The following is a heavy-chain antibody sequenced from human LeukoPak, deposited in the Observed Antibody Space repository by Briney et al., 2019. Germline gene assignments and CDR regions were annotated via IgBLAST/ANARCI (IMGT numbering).Heavy chain of an antibody. CDR2: IIPVFGTA. V-gene: IGHV1-69*01. CDR3: ARQSRDGSKTRGYYFDY. Sequence: SVKVSCKASGGTFSSYAISWVRQAPGQGLEWMGGIIPVFGTANYAQKLQGRVTITADESTRTAYMELRSLSSEDTDVYYCARQSRDGSKTRGYYFDYWGQGTLVTVSS. CDR1: GGTFSSYA. D-gene: IGHD3-10*01. J-gene: IGHJ4*02.